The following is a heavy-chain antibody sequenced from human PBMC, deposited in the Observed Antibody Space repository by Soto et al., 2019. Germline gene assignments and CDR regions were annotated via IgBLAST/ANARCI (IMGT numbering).Heavy chain of an antibody. CDR3: ATIVGANDY. J-gene: IGHJ4*02. V-gene: IGHV4-4*07. Sequence: ETLSLTCTVSRASIYTYSWTWIRQPAGKGLQWIGHIYSSGSANYSPSLKSRVSMSVDSSKNQISLKLTSVTAADTAVYYCATIVGANDYWGQGTLVTVS. CDR1: RASIYTYS. D-gene: IGHD1-26*01. CDR2: IYSSGSA.